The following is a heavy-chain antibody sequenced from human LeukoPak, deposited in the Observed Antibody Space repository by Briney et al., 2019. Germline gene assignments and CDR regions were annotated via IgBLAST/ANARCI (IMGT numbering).Heavy chain of an antibody. CDR2: LSNTGTP. D-gene: IGHD3-10*01. CDR3: ARRRVGSGSYYVFFDY. Sequence: SETLSLNCTVSGDSISRSVYYWVCIRQSPGKGLEWIGTLSNTGTPYYNPSLKSRVSMSMNPPKNQFSLSLTSVTAADTAVYYCARRRVGSGSYYVFFDYWGQGTLVTVAS. J-gene: IGHJ4*02. V-gene: IGHV4-39*01. CDR1: GDSISRSVYY.